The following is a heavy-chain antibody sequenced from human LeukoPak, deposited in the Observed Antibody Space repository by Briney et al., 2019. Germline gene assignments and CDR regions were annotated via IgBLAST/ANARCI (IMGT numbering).Heavy chain of an antibody. J-gene: IGHJ3*02. V-gene: IGHV1-46*01. CDR3: ARELEQEEYYYDSSGYYSGYAFDI. CDR2: INPSGGST. CDR1: GYTFTSYY. D-gene: IGHD3-22*01. Sequence: ASVKVSCKASGYTFTSYYTHWVRQAPGQGLEWMGIINPSGGSTSYAQKFQGRVTMTRDTSTSTVYMELSSLRSEDTAVYYCARELEQEEYYYDSSGYYSGYAFDIWGQGTMVTVSS.